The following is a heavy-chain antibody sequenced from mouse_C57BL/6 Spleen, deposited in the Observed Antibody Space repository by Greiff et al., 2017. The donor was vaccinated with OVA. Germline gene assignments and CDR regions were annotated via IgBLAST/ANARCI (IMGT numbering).Heavy chain of an antibody. Sequence: EVQLRQSGPELVKPGASVKISCKASGYSFTGYYMNWVKQSPEKSLEWIGEINPSTGGTTYNQKFKAKATLTVDKSSSTAYMQLKSLTSEDSAVYYCARGYDYYYAMDYWGQGTSVTVSS. CDR3: ARGYDYYYAMDY. CDR2: INPSTGGT. J-gene: IGHJ4*01. D-gene: IGHD2-4*01. CDR1: GYSFTGYY. V-gene: IGHV1-42*01.